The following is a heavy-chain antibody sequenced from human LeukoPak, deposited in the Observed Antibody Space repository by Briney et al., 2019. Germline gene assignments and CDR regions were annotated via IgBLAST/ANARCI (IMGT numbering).Heavy chain of an antibody. J-gene: IGHJ4*02. CDR3: AKETQKEQWLIREYYFDY. CDR2: ISYDGSNK. D-gene: IGHD6-19*01. Sequence: GGSLRLSCAASGFTFSSYAMHWVRQAPGKGLEWVAVISYDGSNKYYADSVKGRFTISRDNSKNTLYLQMNSLRAEDTAVYYCAKETQKEQWLIREYYFDYWGQGTLVTVSS. CDR1: GFTFSSYA. V-gene: IGHV3-30-3*01.